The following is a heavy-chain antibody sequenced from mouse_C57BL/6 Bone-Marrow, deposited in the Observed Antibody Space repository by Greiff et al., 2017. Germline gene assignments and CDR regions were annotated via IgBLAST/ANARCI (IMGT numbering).Heavy chain of an antibody. Sequence: EVQGVESGGGLVKPGGSLKLSCAASGFTFSDSGMHWVRQAPEKGLEWVAYISSGSSTIYYADTVKGRFTISRDNAKNPLFLQMTSLGVEDTAMYYCAVLYDGYFDYWGQGTTLTVSS. CDR1: GFTFSDSG. J-gene: IGHJ2*01. CDR3: AVLYDGYFDY. V-gene: IGHV5-17*01. D-gene: IGHD2-3*01. CDR2: ISSGSSTI.